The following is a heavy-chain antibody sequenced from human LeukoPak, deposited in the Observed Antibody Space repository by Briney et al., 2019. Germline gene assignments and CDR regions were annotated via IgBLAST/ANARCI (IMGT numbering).Heavy chain of an antibody. Sequence: SVKVSCKASGGTFSSYAISWVRQAPGQGLEWMGGIIPIFGTANYAQKFQGRVTITTDESTSTAYMELSSLRSEDTAVYYCAREGGSSFYYYYYYMDVWGKGTTVTVPS. CDR1: GGTFSSYA. J-gene: IGHJ6*03. D-gene: IGHD6-13*01. CDR3: AREGGSSFYYYYYYMDV. V-gene: IGHV1-69*05. CDR2: IIPIFGTA.